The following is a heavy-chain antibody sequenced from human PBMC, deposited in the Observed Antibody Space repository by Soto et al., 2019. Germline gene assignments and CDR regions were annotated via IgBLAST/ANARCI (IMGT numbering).Heavy chain of an antibody. CDR2: INIDGSST. CDR1: GFTFSSYW. D-gene: IGHD2-15*01. J-gene: IGHJ4*02. V-gene: IGHV3-74*01. CDR3: ARGRGYCSGSSCYVDF. Sequence: EVQLVESGGGLVQPGGSLRLSCAASGFTFSSYWMHWVRQAPGKGLVWVSRINIDGSSTSYADSVKGRFTISRDNAKNTLYLQMNSLRVEATAVYYCARGRGYCSGSSCYVDFWGQGTLVTVSS.